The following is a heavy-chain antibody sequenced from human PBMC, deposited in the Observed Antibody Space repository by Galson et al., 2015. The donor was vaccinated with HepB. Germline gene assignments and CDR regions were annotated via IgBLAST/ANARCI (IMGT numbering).Heavy chain of an antibody. D-gene: IGHD2-15*01. CDR2: ISSGSITI. CDR3: ARVRLYSGAFDI. J-gene: IGHJ3*02. CDR1: GFTFSRYS. Sequence: SLRLSCAASGFTFSRYSMIWVRQAPGKGLEWVSYISSGSITIYYGDSVKGRFTISRDNAKNSLYLQMNSLRAEDTAVYYCARVRLYSGAFDIWGQGTMVTVSS. V-gene: IGHV3-48*01.